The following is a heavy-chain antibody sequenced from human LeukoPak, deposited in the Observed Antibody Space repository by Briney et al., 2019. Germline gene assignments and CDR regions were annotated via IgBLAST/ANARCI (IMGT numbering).Heavy chain of an antibody. D-gene: IGHD6-19*01. Sequence: PSETLSLTCTVSGGSTSSYYWSWIRQPPGKGLEWIGYIYYSGSTNYNPSLKSRVTISVDTSKNQFSLKLNSVTAADTAVYYCARDRSGYSSGWYHLGYWGQGTLVTVSS. J-gene: IGHJ4*02. V-gene: IGHV4-59*01. CDR1: GGSTSSYY. CDR3: ARDRSGYSSGWYHLGY. CDR2: IYYSGST.